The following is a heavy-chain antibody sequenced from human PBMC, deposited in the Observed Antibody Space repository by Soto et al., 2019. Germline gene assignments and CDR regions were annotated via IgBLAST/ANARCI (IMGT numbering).Heavy chain of an antibody. Sequence: GGSLRLSCAASGFTFSSYPMSWVRRAPGKGLEWVSAISDSGATTYYADSAKGRFTISRDNSKNTLYLQMNSLRVEDTAVYHCVKKGAPQLCPDYWGQGTLVTVSS. J-gene: IGHJ4*02. V-gene: IGHV3-23*01. D-gene: IGHD1-1*01. CDR2: ISDSGATT. CDR1: GFTFSSYP. CDR3: VKKGAPQLCPDY.